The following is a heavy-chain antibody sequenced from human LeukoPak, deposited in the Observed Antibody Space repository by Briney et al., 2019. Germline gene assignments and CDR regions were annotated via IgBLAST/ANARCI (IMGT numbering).Heavy chain of an antibody. J-gene: IGHJ3*02. D-gene: IGHD6-13*01. CDR1: GFTFSSYG. Sequence: PGGSLRLSCAASGFTFSSYGMHWVRQAPGKGLEWVAVISYDGSNKYYADSVKGRFTISRDNSKNTLYLQMNSLRAEDTAVYYCAKDQSGWQQRAFDIWGQGTMVTVSS. CDR2: ISYDGSNK. V-gene: IGHV3-30*18. CDR3: AKDQSGWQQRAFDI.